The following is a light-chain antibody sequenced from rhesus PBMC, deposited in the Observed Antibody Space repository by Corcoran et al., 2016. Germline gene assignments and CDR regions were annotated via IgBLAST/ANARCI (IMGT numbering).Light chain of an antibody. CDR2: DVS. J-gene: IGLJ1*01. V-gene: IGLV2-23*01. CDR1: SSDIGGYNY. Sequence: QAALTQPPSVSGSPGQSVTISCTGTSSDIGGYNYVSWYQQHPGKAPKLMIYDVSKRPSGVSDRFSGAKSGNPASLTISGLQAEDEADYYRSSYAGSNTFIFGARTRLTVL. CDR3: SSYAGSNTFI.